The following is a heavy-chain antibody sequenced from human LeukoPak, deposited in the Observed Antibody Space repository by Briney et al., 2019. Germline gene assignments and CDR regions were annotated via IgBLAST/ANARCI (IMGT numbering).Heavy chain of an antibody. CDR2: INHNGST. J-gene: IGHJ5*02. D-gene: IGHD3/OR15-3a*01. Sequence: PSETLSLTCTVSGASITSYYWSWIRQPPGKGLEWIGEINHNGSTNYNPSLKSRVIILVDTSKNQFSLKLSSVTAADTAVYYCARGRTVFDPWGQGTLVTVSS. V-gene: IGHV4-34*01. CDR3: ARGRTVFDP. CDR1: GASITSYY.